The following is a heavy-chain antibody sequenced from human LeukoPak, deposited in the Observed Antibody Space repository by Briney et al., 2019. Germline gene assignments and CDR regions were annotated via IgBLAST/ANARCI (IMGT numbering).Heavy chain of an antibody. D-gene: IGHD3-3*01. J-gene: IGHJ4*02. V-gene: IGHV3-23*01. CDR2: ISGSGGRT. CDR1: GLTFSSYV. CDR3: VYADYDFWSGYWGGFDY. Sequence: GGSLRLSCAASGLTFSSYVMSWVRQAPGKGLEWVSGISGSGGRTYYVDAVKGRFTISRDNSKNTLYLQMNSLRAEDTAVYYCVYADYDFWSGYWGGFDYWGQGTLVAVSS.